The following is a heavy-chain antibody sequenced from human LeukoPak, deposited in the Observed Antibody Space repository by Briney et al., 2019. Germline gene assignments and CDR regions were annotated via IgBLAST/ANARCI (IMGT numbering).Heavy chain of an antibody. J-gene: IGHJ3*02. CDR1: GGSISRSSYY. D-gene: IGHD2-2*03. CDR2: IYYSGST. CDR3: AARSDWILYAFDI. Sequence: SETLSLTCTVSGGSISRSSYYWGWIRQPPGKGLEWIGSIYYSGSTYYNPSLKSRVTISVDTSKTQFSLKLSSVTAADTAVYYCAARSDWILYAFDIWGQGTMVAVSS. V-gene: IGHV4-39*01.